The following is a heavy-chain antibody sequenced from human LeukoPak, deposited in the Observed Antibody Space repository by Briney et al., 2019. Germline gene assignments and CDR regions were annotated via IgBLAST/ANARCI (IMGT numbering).Heavy chain of an antibody. CDR2: ISSTGNTI. CDR1: GFTFNTYS. CDR3: ARHESGLFDY. J-gene: IGHJ4*02. Sequence: QTGGSLRLSCIASGFTFNTYSVNWVRQAPGKGLEWVSYISSTGNTIYYADSVMGRFTISRDNAKNSLYLQMNSLRAEDTAIYYCARHESGLFDYWGQGTLVTVSS. V-gene: IGHV3-48*04.